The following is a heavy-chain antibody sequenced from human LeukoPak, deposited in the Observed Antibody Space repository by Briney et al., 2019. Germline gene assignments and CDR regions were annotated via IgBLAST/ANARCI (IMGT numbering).Heavy chain of an antibody. V-gene: IGHV3-7*01. D-gene: IGHD6-13*01. J-gene: IGHJ4*02. Sequence: GGSLRLSCAASGFTFSNYWMSWVRQAPGKGLEWVANIKEDGSEKYYVDSVKGRFTISRDNARNSLYLQMNSLRAEDAAVYYCASGRQLGYWGQGTLVTVSS. CDR2: IKEDGSEK. CDR1: GFTFSNYW. CDR3: ASGRQLGY.